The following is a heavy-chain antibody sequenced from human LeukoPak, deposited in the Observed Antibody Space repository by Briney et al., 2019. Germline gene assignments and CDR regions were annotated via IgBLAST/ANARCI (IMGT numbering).Heavy chain of an antibody. CDR3: ARAMVRGVIRRFDY. Sequence: ASVKVSCKASGYTFTGYYMHWVRQAPGRGLEWMGWINPNSGGTNYAQKFQGRVTMTRDTSISTAYMELSRLRSDDTAVYYCARAMVRGVIRRFDYWGQGTLVTVSS. CDR1: GYTFTGYY. CDR2: INPNSGGT. V-gene: IGHV1-2*02. D-gene: IGHD3-10*01. J-gene: IGHJ4*02.